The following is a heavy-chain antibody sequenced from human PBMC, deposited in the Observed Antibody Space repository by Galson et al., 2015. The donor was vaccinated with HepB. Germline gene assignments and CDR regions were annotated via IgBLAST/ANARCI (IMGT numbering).Heavy chain of an antibody. CDR2: IYTSGST. D-gene: IGHD2-2*02. Sequence: WIRQPAGKGLEWIGRIYTSGSTNYNPSLKSRVTMSVDTSKNQFSLRLSSVTAADTAVYYCARANHGHTIPLYFDYWGQGTLVTVSS. V-gene: IGHV4-4*07. J-gene: IGHJ4*02. CDR3: ARANHGHTIPLYFDY.